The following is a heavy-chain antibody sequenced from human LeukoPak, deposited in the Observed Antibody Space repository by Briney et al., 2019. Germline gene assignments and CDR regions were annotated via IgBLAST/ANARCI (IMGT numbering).Heavy chain of an antibody. Sequence: GGSLRLSCAASGFTFNTFWMSWVRQAPGKGLEWVASIKQYGSEKFYVDSVKGRFTISRDNAKNSLYLQMNSLRGEDTAVYYCARDTIGNYGDYPTAFDIWGQGTMVTVSS. CDR1: GFTFNTFW. D-gene: IGHD4-17*01. CDR3: ARDTIGNYGDYPTAFDI. J-gene: IGHJ3*02. CDR2: IKQYGSEK. V-gene: IGHV3-7*01.